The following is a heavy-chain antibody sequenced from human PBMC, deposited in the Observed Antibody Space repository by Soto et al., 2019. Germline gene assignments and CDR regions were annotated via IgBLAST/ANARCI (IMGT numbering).Heavy chain of an antibody. J-gene: IGHJ5*02. D-gene: IGHD3-10*01. Sequence: TLSLTCTVSGGSISSGGYYWSWIRQHPGKGLEWIGYIYYSGSTYYNPSLKSRLTISVDTSKNQFSLKLSSVTAADTAVYYCAYYVSGKGWFDPWGQGTLVTVSS. CDR2: IYYSGST. CDR1: GGSISSGGYY. CDR3: AYYVSGKGWFDP. V-gene: IGHV4-31*03.